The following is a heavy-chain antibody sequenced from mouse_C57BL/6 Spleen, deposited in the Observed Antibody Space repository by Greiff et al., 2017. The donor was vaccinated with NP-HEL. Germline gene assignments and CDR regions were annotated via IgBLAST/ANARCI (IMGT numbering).Heavy chain of an antibody. V-gene: IGHV1-26*01. J-gene: IGHJ4*01. CDR3: ATYYDYGAYAMDY. Sequence: VQLQQSGPELVKPGASVKISCKASGYTFTDYYMNWVKQSHGKSLEWIGDINHNNGGTSYNQKFKGKATLTVDKSSSTAYMELRSLTSEDSAVYYCATYYDYGAYAMDYWGQGTSVTVSS. CDR1: GYTFTDYY. CDR2: INHNNGGT. D-gene: IGHD2-4*01.